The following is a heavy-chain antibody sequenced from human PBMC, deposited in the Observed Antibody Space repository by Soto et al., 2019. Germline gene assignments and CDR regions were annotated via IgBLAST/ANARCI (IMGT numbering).Heavy chain of an antibody. CDR1: GYNFANYW. J-gene: IGHJ4*02. V-gene: IGHV5-51*01. Sequence: LGESLKISCKGSGYNFANYWIGWVRQMPGKGLEWMGIIYPGNSDTRYSPSFQGQVTISADTSISTAYLEWSSLKASDTAIYYWARHVSSAVLKKNYWGQGTLVTASP. CDR3: ARHVSSAVLKKNY. CDR2: IYPGNSDT. D-gene: IGHD3-9*01.